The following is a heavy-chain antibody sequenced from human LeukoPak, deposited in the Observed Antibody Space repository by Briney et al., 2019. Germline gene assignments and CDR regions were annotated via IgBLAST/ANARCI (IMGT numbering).Heavy chain of an antibody. V-gene: IGHV1-24*01. D-gene: IGHD3-10*01. CDR1: GYTLTELS. CDR2: FDPEDGET. CDR3: ATSDPLARSGTGSNYFDY. Sequence: ASVKVSCKVSGYTLTELSMHWVRQAPGKRLEWMGGFDPEDGETIYAQKFQGRVTMTEDTSTDTAYMELSSLRSEDTAVYYCATSDPLARSGTGSNYFDYWGQGTLVTVSS. J-gene: IGHJ4*02.